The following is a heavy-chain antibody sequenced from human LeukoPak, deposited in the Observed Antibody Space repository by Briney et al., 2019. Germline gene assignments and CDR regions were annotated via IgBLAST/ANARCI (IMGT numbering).Heavy chain of an antibody. CDR3: ARLRSGGLFDP. CDR1: GFTVSSNY. Sequence: GGSLRLSCAASGFTVSSNYMSWVRQAPGKGLEWVSVIYSGGSTYYADSVKGRFTISRDNSKNTLYLQMNSLRAEDTAVYYCARLRSGGLFDPWGQGTLVTVSS. J-gene: IGHJ5*02. V-gene: IGHV3-66*04. CDR2: IYSGGST.